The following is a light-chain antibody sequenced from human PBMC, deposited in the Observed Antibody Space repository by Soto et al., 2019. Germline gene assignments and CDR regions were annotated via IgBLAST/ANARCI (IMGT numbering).Light chain of an antibody. Sequence: DIQMTQSPSTLSASVGDRVTITCRASQSISGWLAWYQQKPGKAPKLLIYKASNLESGVPSRFSGSGSGTEFTLTISSLQPDDFATYYCQQYNSYSSTWTFGQGTKVDI. J-gene: IGKJ1*01. CDR1: QSISGW. V-gene: IGKV1-5*03. CDR3: QQYNSYSSTWT. CDR2: KAS.